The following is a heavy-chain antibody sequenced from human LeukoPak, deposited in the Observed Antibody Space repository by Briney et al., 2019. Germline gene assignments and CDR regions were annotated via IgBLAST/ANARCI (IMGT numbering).Heavy chain of an antibody. CDR2: IIPIFGTA. CDR3: ASYRGYSYGYYFNY. CDR1: GGTFSSYA. J-gene: IGHJ4*02. Sequence: ASVKVSCKASGGTFSSYAISWVRQAPGQGLEWMGGIIPIFGTANYAQKFQGRVTITADESTSTAYMELSSLRSEDTAVYYCASYRGYSYGYYFNYWGQGTLVTVSS. V-gene: IGHV1-69*13. D-gene: IGHD5-18*01.